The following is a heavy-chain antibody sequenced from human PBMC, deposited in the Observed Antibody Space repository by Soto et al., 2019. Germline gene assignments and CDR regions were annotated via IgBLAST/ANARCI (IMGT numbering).Heavy chain of an antibody. CDR3: ARGSGQWLPPGY. V-gene: IGHV4-30-4*01. CDR2: ISYSGNT. J-gene: IGHJ4*02. Sequence: QVQLQESGPGLVKPSQTLSLTCTVSGGSISSGDYYWSWIRQPPGKGLEWIGYISYSGNTDYNPSLKSRVIISVETSKNQFSLNLNSMTAADTAVYYCARGSGQWLPPGYWGQGTLVTVSS. D-gene: IGHD6-19*01. CDR1: GGSISSGDYY.